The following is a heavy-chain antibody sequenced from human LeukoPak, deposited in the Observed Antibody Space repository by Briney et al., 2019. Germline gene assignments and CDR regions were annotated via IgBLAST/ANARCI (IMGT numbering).Heavy chain of an antibody. CDR3: ADVYSGTYSRI. Sequence: GRSLRLSCAASGFTFSSYAMHWVRQAPGKGLEWVAVISYDGSNKYYADSVKGRFTISRDNAKNSLYLQMNSLRAEDTAVYYCADVYSGTYSRIWGQGTMVTVSS. V-gene: IGHV3-30-3*01. CDR2: ISYDGSNK. D-gene: IGHD1-26*01. CDR1: GFTFSSYA. J-gene: IGHJ3*02.